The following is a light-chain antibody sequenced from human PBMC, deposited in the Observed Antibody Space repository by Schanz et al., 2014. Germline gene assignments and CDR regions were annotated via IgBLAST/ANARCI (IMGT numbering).Light chain of an antibody. Sequence: QSALIQPPSVSGSPGQSVTISCTGTSSDVGSYNYVSWYQQHPGKAPKLMIYDVSNRPSGVSNRFSGSKSGNTASLTISGLQAEDEADYYCSSYTSSSPWVFGGGTKLTVL. CDR1: SSDVGSYNY. V-gene: IGLV2-14*01. CDR2: DVS. J-gene: IGLJ3*02. CDR3: SSYTSSSPWV.